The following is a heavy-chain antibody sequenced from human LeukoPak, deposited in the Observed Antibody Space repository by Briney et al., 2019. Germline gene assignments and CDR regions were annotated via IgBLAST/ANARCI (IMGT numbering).Heavy chain of an antibody. CDR1: GGSISNTRHY. CDR3: ARDLSYDSSNYLHDAFDI. CDR2: ISYSGTT. D-gene: IGHD3-22*01. J-gene: IGHJ3*02. Sequence: SETLSLTCTVSGGSISNTRHYWGWLRQPPGKGLEWIGSISYSGTTYSNPSLKSRVTISVDTSKNQFSLKLSSVTAADTAVYFCARDLSYDSSNYLHDAFDIWGQGTVVTAPS. V-gene: IGHV4-39*07.